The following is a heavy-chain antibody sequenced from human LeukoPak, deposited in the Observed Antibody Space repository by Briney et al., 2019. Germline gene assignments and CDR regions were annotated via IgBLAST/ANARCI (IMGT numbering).Heavy chain of an antibody. Sequence: KPSETLSLTCTVSGGSISSYYWSWIRQPPGKGLEWIGYIYYSGSTNYKPSLKSRVTISVDTSKNQFSLKLSSVTAADTAVYYCARLTDTAMVPWYFDLWGRGTLVTVSS. CDR3: ARLTDTAMVPWYFDL. J-gene: IGHJ2*01. D-gene: IGHD5-18*01. V-gene: IGHV4-59*12. CDR1: GGSISSYY. CDR2: IYYSGST.